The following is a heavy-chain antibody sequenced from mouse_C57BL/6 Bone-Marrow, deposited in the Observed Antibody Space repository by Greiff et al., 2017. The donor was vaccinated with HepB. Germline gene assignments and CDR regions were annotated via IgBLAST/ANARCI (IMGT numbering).Heavy chain of an antibody. V-gene: IGHV5-16*01. CDR2: INYDGSST. CDR3: ARERGYYFDY. Sequence: EVMLVESEGGLVQPGSSMKLSCTASGFTFSDYYMAWVSQVPEKGLEWVANINYDGSSTYYLDSLKSRFIISRDNAKNILYLQMSSLKSEDTATYYCARERGYYFDYWGQGTTLTVSS. CDR1: GFTFSDYY. J-gene: IGHJ2*01.